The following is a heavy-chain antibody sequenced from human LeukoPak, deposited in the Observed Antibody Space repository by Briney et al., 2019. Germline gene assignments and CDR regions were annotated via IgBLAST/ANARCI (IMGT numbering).Heavy chain of an antibody. CDR3: ARYYYDNSGYYFSLGY. V-gene: IGHV3-48*02. D-gene: IGHD3-22*01. CDR2: ISSSSSTI. Sequence: GGSLRLSCAASGFTFSSYSMSWVRQAPGKGLEWVSHISSSSSTIYYADSVKGRFTISRDNAKNSLYLQMNSLRDEDTAVYYCARYYYDNSGYYFSLGYWGQGTLVTVSS. CDR1: GFTFSSYS. J-gene: IGHJ4*02.